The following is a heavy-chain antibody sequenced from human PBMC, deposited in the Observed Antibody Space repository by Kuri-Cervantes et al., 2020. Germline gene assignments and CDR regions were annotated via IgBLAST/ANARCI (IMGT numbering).Heavy chain of an antibody. V-gene: IGHV3-53*01. D-gene: IGHD6-13*01. Sequence: GESLKISCAASGFTFSDYYMSWVRQGPGKGLEWVSVIYGGGNTHYADSVRGRFTVSRDNTKNTLYLQMNSLRAEDTAVYYCARGSLIAAAGTAYYFDYWGLGTLVTVSS. CDR3: ARGSLIAAAGTAYYFDY. CDR1: GFTFSDYY. CDR2: IYGGGNT. J-gene: IGHJ4*02.